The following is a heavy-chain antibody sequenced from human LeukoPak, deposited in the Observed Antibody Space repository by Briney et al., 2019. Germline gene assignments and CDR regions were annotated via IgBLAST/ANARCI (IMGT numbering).Heavy chain of an antibody. D-gene: IGHD2-2*01. Sequence: PGESLRLSCAASGFTFSRYSMAWVRQAPGKGLEWVSSITLSNSISYADSVRGRFTISRANAWNSLYLQMNSLRAEDTAIYYCARDYPNDCSSRSCPSPFDVWGQGILVSVSP. J-gene: IGHJ4*02. CDR1: GFTFSRYS. CDR2: ITLSNSI. CDR3: ARDYPNDCSSRSCPSPFDV. V-gene: IGHV3-21*01.